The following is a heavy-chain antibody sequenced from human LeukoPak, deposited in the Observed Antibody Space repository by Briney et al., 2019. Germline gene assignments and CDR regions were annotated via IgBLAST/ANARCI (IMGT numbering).Heavy chain of an antibody. V-gene: IGHV3-23*01. Sequence: GGSLRLSCGTSGFRFRTYAMTWVRPAPGKGLEWVSTITDVGDRALYIDSVRGRFTIFRDDSKNTLYLQMNSLRAEDTAVYYCTKDQDFRLGSMDFWGQGTLVTVSS. D-gene: IGHD7-27*01. CDR1: GFRFRTYA. CDR2: ITDVGDRA. J-gene: IGHJ4*02. CDR3: TKDQDFRLGSMDF.